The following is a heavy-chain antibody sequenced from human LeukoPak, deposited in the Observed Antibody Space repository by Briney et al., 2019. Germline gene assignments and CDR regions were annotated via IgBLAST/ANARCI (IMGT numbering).Heavy chain of an antibody. J-gene: IGHJ3*02. D-gene: IGHD3-22*01. V-gene: IGHV1-69*04. CDR3: ATHAERIPMIVGDAFDI. Sequence: GASVKVSCKASGGTFSSYAISWVRQAPGQGLEWMGRIIPILGIANCAQKFQGRVTITADKSTSTAYMELSSLRSEDTAVYYCATHAERIPMIVGDAFDIWGQGTMVTVSS. CDR1: GGTFSSYA. CDR2: IIPILGIA.